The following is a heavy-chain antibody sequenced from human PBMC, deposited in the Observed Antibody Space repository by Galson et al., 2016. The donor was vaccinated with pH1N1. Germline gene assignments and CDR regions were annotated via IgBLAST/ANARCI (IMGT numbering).Heavy chain of an antibody. CDR2: IAAKASSYAT. V-gene: IGHV3-73*01. D-gene: IGHD3-22*01. Sequence: SLRLSCAASGFIFSDSTVHWVRQAPGKGLEWVGRIAAKASSYATGYTASVKGRFTISRDDSKNTAYLQMNSLKTEDTAVYYCSRTDSSGDLTLDCWGQGTLVTVSS. CDR1: GFIFSDST. J-gene: IGHJ4*02. CDR3: SRTDSSGDLTLDC.